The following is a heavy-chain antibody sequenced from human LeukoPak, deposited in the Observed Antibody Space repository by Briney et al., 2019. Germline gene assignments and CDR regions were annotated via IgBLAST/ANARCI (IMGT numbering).Heavy chain of an antibody. CDR3: ASSIAARPDYYFDY. CDR2: IYYSGST. CDR1: GGSISSYY. J-gene: IGHJ4*02. D-gene: IGHD6-6*01. Sequence: PSETLSLACTVSGGSISSYYWSWIRQPPGQGLEWIGYIYYSGSTNYNPSLKSRVTISVDTSKNQFSLKLSSVTAADTAVYYCASSIAARPDYYFDYWGQGTLVTVSS. V-gene: IGHV4-59*01.